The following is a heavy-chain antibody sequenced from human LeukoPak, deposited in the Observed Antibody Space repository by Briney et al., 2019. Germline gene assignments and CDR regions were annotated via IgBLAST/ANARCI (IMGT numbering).Heavy chain of an antibody. CDR3: ARDGGYCSGGSCPDNWFDP. D-gene: IGHD2-15*01. CDR2: ISAYNGNT. Sequence: ASVKVSCKASGYTFTSYGISWVRQAPGQRLEWMGWISAYNGNTNYAQKLQGRVTMTTDTSPSTAYMELRSLRSGDTAVYYCARDGGYCSGGSCPDNWFDPWGQGTLVTVSS. CDR1: GYTFTSYG. J-gene: IGHJ5*02. V-gene: IGHV1-18*01.